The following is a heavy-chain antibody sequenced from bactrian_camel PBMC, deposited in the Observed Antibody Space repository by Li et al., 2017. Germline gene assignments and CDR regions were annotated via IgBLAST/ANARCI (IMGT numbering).Heavy chain of an antibody. CDR1: GGNIRNYV. D-gene: IGHD2*01. V-gene: IGHV3S53*01. Sequence: HVQLVESGGGPVQAGGTLRLSCTASGGNIRNYVMGWFRQAPGKEREGIAAVVKYGSPTYANPVKGRFSMSSFDGGKSFSLQMNNLKPEDTGMYYCAAGQAGDYCYDGWSRRAYWGQGTQVTVS. CDR3: AAGQAGDYCYDGWSRRAY. J-gene: IGHJ4*01. CDR2: VVKYGSP.